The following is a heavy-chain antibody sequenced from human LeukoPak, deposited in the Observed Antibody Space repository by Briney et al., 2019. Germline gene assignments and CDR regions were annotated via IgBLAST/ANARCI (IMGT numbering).Heavy chain of an antibody. CDR1: GFTFTISA. CDR2: IVVGSGNT. Sequence: SVTVSFKSSGFTFTISAVQWVRQARAQGLEWIGWIVVGSGNTNYAQKFQERVTITSDMSTSTAYMELTSLRYEDTAVYYCAGGWLLPLDAFDIWGQGTMVTVS. J-gene: IGHJ3*02. D-gene: IGHD3-22*01. CDR3: AGGWLLPLDAFDI. V-gene: IGHV1-58*01.